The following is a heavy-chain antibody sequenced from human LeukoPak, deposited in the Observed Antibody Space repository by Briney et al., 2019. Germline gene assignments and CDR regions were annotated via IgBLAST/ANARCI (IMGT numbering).Heavy chain of an antibody. J-gene: IGHJ5*02. CDR2: ICYSGST. Sequence: SETLSLTCTVSGGSISSYYWSWIRQPPGKGLEWIGYICYSGSTNYNPSLKSRVTISVDTSKNQFSLKLSSVTAADTAVYYCARDRGSFLWFGELLPTPYNWFDPWGQGTLVTVSS. V-gene: IGHV4-59*01. D-gene: IGHD3-10*01. CDR3: ARDRGSFLWFGELLPTPYNWFDP. CDR1: GGSISSYY.